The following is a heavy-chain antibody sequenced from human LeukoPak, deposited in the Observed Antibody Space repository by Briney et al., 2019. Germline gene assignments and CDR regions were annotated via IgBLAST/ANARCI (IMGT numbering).Heavy chain of an antibody. CDR3: AKGDYGDYALNWFDP. V-gene: IGHV3-30*18. D-gene: IGHD4-17*01. Sequence: GRSLRLSCAASGFTFSSYGMHWVRQAPGKGLEWVAVISYDGSNKYYADSVKGRFTISRDNSKNTLYLQMNSLRAEDTAVYYCAKGDYGDYALNWFDPWGQGTLVTVSS. J-gene: IGHJ5*02. CDR2: ISYDGSNK. CDR1: GFTFSSYG.